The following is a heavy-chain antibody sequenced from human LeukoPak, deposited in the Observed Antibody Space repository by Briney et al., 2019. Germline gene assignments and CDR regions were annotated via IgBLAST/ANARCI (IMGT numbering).Heavy chain of an antibody. J-gene: IGHJ6*03. Sequence: SETLSLTCTVSGGYTSSYYWSWIRQPAGKGLEWIGRIYTSGSTNYNPPLKSRVTISVDTSKNQFSLKLSSVTAADTAVYYCARDARTYYYYYMDVWGKGTTVTVSS. CDR3: ARDARTYYYYYMDV. V-gene: IGHV4-4*07. CDR1: GGYTSSYY. CDR2: IYTSGST.